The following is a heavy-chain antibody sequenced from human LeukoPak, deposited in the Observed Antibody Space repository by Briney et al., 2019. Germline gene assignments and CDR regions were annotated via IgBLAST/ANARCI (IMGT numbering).Heavy chain of an antibody. CDR2: ISSSSSCI. J-gene: IGHJ4*02. CDR3: ARGVAAGPWFDY. Sequence: SGGSLRLSCAASGFTFSTYSMNWVRQAPGKGLEWVSSISSSSSCIYYADSVKGRFTISRDNAKNSLFLQMNSIIAEDTAVYYCARGVAAGPWFDYWGQGTLVTVSS. D-gene: IGHD6-13*01. V-gene: IGHV3-21*01. CDR1: GFTFSTYS.